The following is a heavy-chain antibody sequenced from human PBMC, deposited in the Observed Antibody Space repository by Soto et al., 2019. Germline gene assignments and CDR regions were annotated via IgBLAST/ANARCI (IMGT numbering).Heavy chain of an antibody. CDR3: ARDSKRGYSGYDKLDY. J-gene: IGHJ4*02. D-gene: IGHD5-12*01. V-gene: IGHV4-59*01. CDR1: GGSISSYY. CDR2: IYYSGST. Sequence: SETLSLTCTVSGGSISSYYWSWIRQPPGKGLEWIGYIYYSGSTNSNPSLKSRVTISVDTSKNQFSLKLSSVTAADTAVYYCARDSKRGYSGYDKLDYWGQGTLVTVSS.